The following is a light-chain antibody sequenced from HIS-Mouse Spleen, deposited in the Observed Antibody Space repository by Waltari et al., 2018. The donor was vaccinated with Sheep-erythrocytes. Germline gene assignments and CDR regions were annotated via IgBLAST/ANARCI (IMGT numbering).Light chain of an antibody. V-gene: IGLV2-23*01. CDR3: CSYAGSSTPWV. Sequence: QSALTQPASVSGSPGQSITIPCTGTRSDVGSYNLVSRYQPHPGKAPKLMIYEGSKRPSGVSNRFSGSKSCNTASLTISGLQAEDEADYYCCSYAGSSTPWVFGGGTKLTVL. CDR2: EGS. CDR1: RSDVGSYNL. J-gene: IGLJ3*02.